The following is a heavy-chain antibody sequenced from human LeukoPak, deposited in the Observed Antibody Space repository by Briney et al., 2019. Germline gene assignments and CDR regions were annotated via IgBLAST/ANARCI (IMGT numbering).Heavy chain of an antibody. CDR3: AREGYCSSTSCYEVGDYYYGMDV. CDR1: GYTLTELS. V-gene: IGHV1-24*01. D-gene: IGHD2-2*01. J-gene: IGHJ6*02. Sequence: ASVKVSCTVSGYTLTELSMHWVRQAPGKGLEWMGGFDPEDGETIYAQKFQGRVTMTEDTSTDTAYMELSSLRSEDTAVYYCAREGYCSSTSCYEVGDYYYGMDVWGQGTTVTVSS. CDR2: FDPEDGET.